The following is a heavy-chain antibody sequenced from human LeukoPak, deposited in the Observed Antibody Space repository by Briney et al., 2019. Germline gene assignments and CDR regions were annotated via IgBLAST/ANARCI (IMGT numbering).Heavy chain of an antibody. CDR2: ISSSSSYI. Sequence: GGSLRLSCAAPGFTFSSYSMNWVRQAPGKGLEWVSSISSSSSYIYYADSVKGRFTISRDNAKNSLYLQMNSLRAEDTAVYYCARDLGRGAFDIWGQGTMVTVSS. CDR3: ARDLGRGAFDI. J-gene: IGHJ3*02. CDR1: GFTFSSYS. D-gene: IGHD3-10*01. V-gene: IGHV3-21*01.